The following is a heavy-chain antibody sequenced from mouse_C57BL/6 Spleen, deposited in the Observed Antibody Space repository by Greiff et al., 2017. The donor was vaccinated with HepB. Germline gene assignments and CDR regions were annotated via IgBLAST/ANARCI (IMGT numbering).Heavy chain of an antibody. V-gene: IGHV1-42*01. D-gene: IGHD1-1*01. J-gene: IGHJ3*01. Sequence: VQLQQSGPELVKPGASVKISCKASGYSFTGYYMNWVKQSPEKSLEWIGEINPSTGGTTYNQKFKAKATLTVDKSSSTAYMQLKSLTSEDSAVYYCARNLLLREGFAYWGQGTLVTVSA. CDR3: ARNLLLREGFAY. CDR1: GYSFTGYY. CDR2: INPSTGGT.